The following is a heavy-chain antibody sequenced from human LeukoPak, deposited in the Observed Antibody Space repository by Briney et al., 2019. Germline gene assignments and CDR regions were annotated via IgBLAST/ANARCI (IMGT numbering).Heavy chain of an antibody. J-gene: IGHJ1*01. CDR2: ISGSGGST. CDR3: ARAQYGIYFQH. CDR1: GFTFSSYA. V-gene: IGHV3-23*01. Sequence: GGSLRLSCAASGFTFSSYAMSWVRQAPGKGLEWVSAISGSGGSTYYADSVTGRFTISRDNSKNMLYLQMNSLRAEDTAVYYCARAQYGIYFQHWGQGTLVTVSS. D-gene: IGHD2-2*01.